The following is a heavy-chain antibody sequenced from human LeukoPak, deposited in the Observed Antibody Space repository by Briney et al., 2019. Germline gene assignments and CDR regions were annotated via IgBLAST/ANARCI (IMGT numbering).Heavy chain of an antibody. J-gene: IGHJ5*02. Sequence: HPGRSLRLSCAASGFTFSSYAMHWVRQAPGKGLECVAVISYDGSNKYYADSVKGRFTISRDNSKNTLYLQMNSLRAEGTAVHYCARDPGSGSSSGWWFDPWGQGTLVTVSS. CDR2: ISYDGSNK. CDR1: GFTFSSYA. V-gene: IGHV3-30-3*01. CDR3: ARDPGSGSSSGWWFDP. D-gene: IGHD6-6*01.